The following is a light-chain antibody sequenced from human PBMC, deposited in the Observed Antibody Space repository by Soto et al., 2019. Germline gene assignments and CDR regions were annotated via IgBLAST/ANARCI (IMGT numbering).Light chain of an antibody. CDR1: NSNIGGDT. V-gene: IGLV1-44*01. CDR3: ATWDDSLNAVV. Sequence: SVLTQPPSASETPGQRVTISCSGGNSNIGGDTVNWYQKLPGTAPKLLIYNNDQRPSGVPDRFSGSKSGTSASLAISGLQSEDEAHYYCATWDDSLNAVVFGGGTKVTVL. J-gene: IGLJ2*01. CDR2: NND.